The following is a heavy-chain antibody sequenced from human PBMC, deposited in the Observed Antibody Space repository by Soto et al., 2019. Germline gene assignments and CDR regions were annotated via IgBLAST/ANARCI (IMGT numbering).Heavy chain of an antibody. CDR2: IKSKVDGGTT. D-gene: IGHD3-10*01. Sequence: PXXSLRLACAASGFTFSTYCMHWVLQAPGKGLEWVGRIKSKVDGGTTDYAASVNGRYTISRDDSKSTLYLQMNSLKTEDTAVYYCTTDRPFTGGGVITTWGQGTMVTVSS. V-gene: IGHV3-15*01. CDR1: GFTFSTYC. J-gene: IGHJ3*01. CDR3: TTDRPFTGGGVITT.